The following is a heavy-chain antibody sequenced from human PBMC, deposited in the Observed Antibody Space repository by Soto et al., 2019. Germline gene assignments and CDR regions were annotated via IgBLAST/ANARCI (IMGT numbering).Heavy chain of an antibody. J-gene: IGHJ5*02. CDR1: GGSINNFS. CDR3: ARDQGVVITADSWFDP. Sequence: SETLSLTCTVSGGSINNFSWSWLRPPAGKGLEWIGRIFGNGGTNYIPSFKSRGTMSMDTSTHQFSLRLMSVTATDTAVYFCARDQGVVITADSWFDPWGQGTLVTVSS. CDR2: IFGNGGT. D-gene: IGHD3-16*01. V-gene: IGHV4-4*07.